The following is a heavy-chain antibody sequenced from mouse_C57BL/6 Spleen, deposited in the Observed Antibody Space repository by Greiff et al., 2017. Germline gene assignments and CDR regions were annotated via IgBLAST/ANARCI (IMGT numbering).Heavy chain of an antibody. D-gene: IGHD4-1*01. CDR3: ARGWDPFAY. CDR1: GYSITSGYY. J-gene: IGHJ3*01. V-gene: IGHV3-6*01. Sequence: VQLKQSGPGLVKPSQSLSLTCSVTGYSITSGYYWNWIRQFPGNKLEWMGYISYDGSNNYNPSLKNRISITRDTSKNQFFLKLNSVTTEDTATYYCARGWDPFAYWGQGTLVTVSA. CDR2: ISYDGSN.